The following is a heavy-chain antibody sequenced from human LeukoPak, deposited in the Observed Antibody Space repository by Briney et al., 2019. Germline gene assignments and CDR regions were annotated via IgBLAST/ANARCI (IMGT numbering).Heavy chain of an antibody. J-gene: IGHJ5*02. CDR2: INHSGST. CDR3: ARGPYYYGSGSYYRKLKPKKNWFDP. V-gene: IGHV4-34*01. Sequence: SETLSLTCAVYGGSFSGYYWSWIRQPPGKGLEWIGEINHSGSTNYNPSLKSRVTISVDTSKNQFSLKLSSVTAADTAVYYCARGPYYYGSGSYYRKLKPKKNWFDPWGQGTLVTVSS. CDR1: GGSFSGYY. D-gene: IGHD3-10*01.